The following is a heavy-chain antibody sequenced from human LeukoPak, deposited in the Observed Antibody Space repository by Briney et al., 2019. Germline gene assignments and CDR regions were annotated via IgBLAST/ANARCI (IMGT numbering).Heavy chain of an antibody. CDR1: GGSISSSSYY. CDR2: IYYSGST. Sequence: SETLSLTCTVPGGSISSSSYYWGWIRQPPGKGLEWIGSIYYSGSTYYNPSLKSRVTISVDTSKNQFSLKLSSVTAADTAVYYCARSIAARPKWYFDLWGRGTLVTVSS. CDR3: ARSIAARPKWYFDL. V-gene: IGHV4-39*01. D-gene: IGHD6-6*01. J-gene: IGHJ2*01.